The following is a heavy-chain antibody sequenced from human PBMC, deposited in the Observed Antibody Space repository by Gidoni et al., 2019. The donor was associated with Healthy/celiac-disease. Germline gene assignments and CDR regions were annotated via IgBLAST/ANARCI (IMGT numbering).Heavy chain of an antibody. CDR3: AKDARIRYFDLPGPF. D-gene: IGHD3-9*01. V-gene: IGHV3-23*01. CDR2: ISGSGGST. Sequence: DVQLLESGRGLVQPGGSLRLSCPASGFHFSSYARSWVGPAPGKGREWVSAISGSGGSTYYADSVKGRFTISRDNSKNTLYLQMNSLRAEDTAVYYCAKDARIRYFDLPGPFWGQGTMVTVSS. CDR1: GFHFSSYA. J-gene: IGHJ3*01.